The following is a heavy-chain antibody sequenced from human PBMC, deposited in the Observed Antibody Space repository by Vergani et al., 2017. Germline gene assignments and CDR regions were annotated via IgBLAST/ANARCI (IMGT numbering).Heavy chain of an antibody. CDR1: VFTFSSYS. Sequence: EVQLVESGGGLVQPGGSLRLPCAASVFTFSSYSMNWVRQAPGKGLEWVSYISSSSSTIYYADSVKGRFTISRDNAKNSLYLQMNSLRAEDTAVYYCARGGARLLCDYWGQGTLVTVSS. CDR3: ARGGARLLCDY. J-gene: IGHJ4*02. D-gene: IGHD3-16*01. V-gene: IGHV3-48*01. CDR2: ISSSSSTI.